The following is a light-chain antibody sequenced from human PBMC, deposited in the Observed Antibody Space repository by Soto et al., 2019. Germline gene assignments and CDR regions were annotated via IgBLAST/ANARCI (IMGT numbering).Light chain of an antibody. CDR1: QGIRND. V-gene: IGKV1-6*01. CDR2: AAS. J-gene: IGKJ1*01. CDR3: LQDYNYPWT. Sequence: AIQMTQSPSSLSASVGDRVTITCRASQGIRNDLGWYQQKPGKAPKLLIYAASSFQSGVPSRFSGSGSGTDFTLTITSLQPEDFATYYCLQDYNYPWTFGQGTKGDIK.